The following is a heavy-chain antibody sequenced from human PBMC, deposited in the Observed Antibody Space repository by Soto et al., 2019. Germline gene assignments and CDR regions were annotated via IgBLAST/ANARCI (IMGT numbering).Heavy chain of an antibody. CDR2: ISGSGGST. D-gene: IGHD6-6*01. V-gene: IGHV3-23*01. CDR3: AKRYSSSRYYYYYGMDV. CDR1: GFTFSSYA. J-gene: IGHJ6*02. Sequence: EVQLLESGGGLVQPGGSLRLSCAASGFTFSSYAINWVRQAAGKGLEWVSGISGSGGSTYYADSVKGRFTISRDNSKNTLYLQMNSLRAEDTAVYYCAKRYSSSRYYYYYGMDVWGQGTTVTVSS.